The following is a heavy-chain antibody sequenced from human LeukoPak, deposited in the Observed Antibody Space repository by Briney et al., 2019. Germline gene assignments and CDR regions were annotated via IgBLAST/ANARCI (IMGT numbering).Heavy chain of an antibody. CDR1: GGSFSGYY. V-gene: IGHV4-34*01. CDR2: INHSGST. D-gene: IGHD3-16*01. CDR3: ARLPGRGSGVRAPHDY. Sequence: PSETLSLTCAVYGGSFSGYYWSWIRQPPGKGLEWIGEINHSGSTNYNPSLKSRVTISVDTSKNQFSLKLSSVTAADTAVYYCARLPGRGSGVRAPHDYWGQGTLVTVSS. J-gene: IGHJ4*02.